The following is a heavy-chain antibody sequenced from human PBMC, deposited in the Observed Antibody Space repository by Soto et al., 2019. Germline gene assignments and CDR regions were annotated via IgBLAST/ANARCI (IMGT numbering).Heavy chain of an antibody. CDR3: ARRPMVRGVPDYYYGMDV. Sequence: EVQLVESGGGLVQPGGSLRLSCAASGFTFSSYWMSWVRQAPGKGLEWVANIKQDGSDKYYVDSVKGRFTISRDNAKSSLYLQMNSLRAEDTAVYYCARRPMVRGVPDYYYGMDVWGQGTTVTVSS. D-gene: IGHD3-10*01. CDR2: IKQDGSDK. J-gene: IGHJ6*02. V-gene: IGHV3-7*05. CDR1: GFTFSSYW.